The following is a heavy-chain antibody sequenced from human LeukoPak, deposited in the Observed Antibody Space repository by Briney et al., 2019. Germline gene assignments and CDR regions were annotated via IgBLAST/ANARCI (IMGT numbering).Heavy chain of an antibody. Sequence: SSVKVSCKASGGTFSSYAISWVRQAPGQGLEWMGRIIPILGIANYAQKFQGRVTITADKSTSTAYMELSSLRSEDTAVYYCARVSSGWYSAYHDYWGQGTLVTVSS. D-gene: IGHD6-19*01. CDR3: ARVSSGWYSAYHDY. J-gene: IGHJ4*02. CDR2: IIPILGIA. CDR1: GGTFSSYA. V-gene: IGHV1-69*04.